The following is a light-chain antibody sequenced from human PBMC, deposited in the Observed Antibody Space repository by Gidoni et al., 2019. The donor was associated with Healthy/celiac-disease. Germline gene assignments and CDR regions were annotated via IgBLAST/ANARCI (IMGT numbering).Light chain of an antibody. J-gene: IGKJ4*01. CDR1: QSVSSY. CDR2: AAS. V-gene: IGKV3-11*01. CDR3: QQRSNWPLT. Sequence: EIVVTQSPATLSLSPGERATLSCRSSQSVSSYLAWYQQKPGQPPRLLIYAASNRATGIPARFSGSWSGTDFTLTISSLEPEDFAVSYCQQRSNWPLTFGGGTKVEIK.